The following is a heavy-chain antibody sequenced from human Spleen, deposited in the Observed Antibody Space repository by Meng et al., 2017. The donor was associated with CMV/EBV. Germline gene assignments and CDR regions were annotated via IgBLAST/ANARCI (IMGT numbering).Heavy chain of an antibody. CDR1: SFSGYY. Sequence: SFSGYYCSWIRQPPGKGLEWIGEINHSGSTDYNPSLKSRVTISVDTSKNQFSLKLSSVTAADTAVYYCARVNPLRFLEWLSQPGWFDPWGQGTLVTVSS. CDR2: INHSGST. CDR3: ARVNPLRFLEWLSQPGWFDP. J-gene: IGHJ5*02. D-gene: IGHD3-3*01. V-gene: IGHV4-34*01.